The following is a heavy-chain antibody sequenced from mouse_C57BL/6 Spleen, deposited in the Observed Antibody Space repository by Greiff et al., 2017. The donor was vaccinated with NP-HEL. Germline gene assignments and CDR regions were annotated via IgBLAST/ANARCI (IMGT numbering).Heavy chain of an antibody. D-gene: IGHD4-1*01. Sequence: VKLQESGPGLVQPSQSLSITCTVSGFSLTSYGVHWVRQSPGKGLEWLGVLWSGGSTDSNAAFISRLSSSKDNSKSQVFFKMNSLQADDTAIYYCASAGTGFAYWGQGTLVTVSA. CDR1: GFSLTSYG. CDR2: LWSGGST. CDR3: ASAGTGFAY. V-gene: IGHV2-2*01. J-gene: IGHJ3*01.